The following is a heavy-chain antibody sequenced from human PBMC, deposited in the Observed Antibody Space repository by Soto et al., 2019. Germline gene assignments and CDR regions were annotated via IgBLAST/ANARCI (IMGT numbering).Heavy chain of an antibody. D-gene: IGHD2-15*01. CDR2: ISSSSSYI. Sequence: EVQLVESGGGLVKPGGSLRLSCAASGFTFSSYSMNWVRQAPGKGLEWVSSISSSSSYIYYADSVKGRFTISRDNAKTSLYLQMNSLRAEDTAVYYCATSVVVGDAFDIWGQGTMVTVSS. CDR3: ATSVVVGDAFDI. V-gene: IGHV3-21*01. CDR1: GFTFSSYS. J-gene: IGHJ3*02.